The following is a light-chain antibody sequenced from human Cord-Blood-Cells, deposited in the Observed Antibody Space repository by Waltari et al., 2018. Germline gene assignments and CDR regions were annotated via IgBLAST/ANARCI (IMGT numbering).Light chain of an antibody. CDR2: EGS. Sequence: QSALTQPASVSGSLGQSIPISCTGTSSDVGSYNLVSWYQQHPGKAPKLMIYEGSKRPSGVSNRFSGSKSGNTASLTISGLQAEDEADYYCCSYAGSSTVFGGGTKLTVL. V-gene: IGLV2-23*01. CDR3: CSYAGSSTV. CDR1: SSDVGSYNL. J-gene: IGLJ2*01.